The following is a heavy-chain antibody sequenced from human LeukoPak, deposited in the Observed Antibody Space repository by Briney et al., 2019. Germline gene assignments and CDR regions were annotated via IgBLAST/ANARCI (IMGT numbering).Heavy chain of an antibody. Sequence: SVKVSCKASGGTFSSYAISWVRQAPGQGLEWMGGIIPIFGTANYAQKFQGRVTITTDESTSTAYMELSSLRSEDTAVYYCASGGYYAYYFDYWGQGTLVTVSS. D-gene: IGHD1-26*01. V-gene: IGHV1-69*05. CDR3: ASGGYYAYYFDY. CDR1: GGTFSSYA. CDR2: IIPIFGTA. J-gene: IGHJ4*02.